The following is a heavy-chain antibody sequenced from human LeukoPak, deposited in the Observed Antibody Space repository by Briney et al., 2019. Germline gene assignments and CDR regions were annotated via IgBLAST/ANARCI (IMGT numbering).Heavy chain of an antibody. V-gene: IGHV3-23*01. CDR2: IHGGSAGT. J-gene: IGHJ3*02. Sequence: QSGGSLRLSCAASGFTFSNYAMNWVRQAPGKGLEWVSSIHGGSAGTYYADSVEGRFTISRDDSKNTLYLQMNSLRAEDTAAYFCAKDRESRNGIWDAFDIWGHGTMVTVSS. CDR1: GFTFSNYA. D-gene: IGHD5-24*01. CDR3: AKDRESRNGIWDAFDI.